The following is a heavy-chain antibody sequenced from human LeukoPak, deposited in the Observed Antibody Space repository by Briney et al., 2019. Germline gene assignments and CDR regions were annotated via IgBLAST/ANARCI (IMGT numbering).Heavy chain of an antibody. CDR3: ARVMYSCSSTSCSNYYYYGMDV. D-gene: IGHD2-2*01. J-gene: IGHJ6*02. V-gene: IGHV1-2*02. CDR2: INPNSGGT. Sequence: ASVKVSCKASGNTFTGYYVHWVRQAPGQGLEWMGWINPNSGGTNYAQKFQGRVTMTRDTSISTAYMELSRLRSDDTAVYYCARVMYSCSSTSCSNYYYYGMDVWGQGTTVTVSS. CDR1: GNTFTGYY.